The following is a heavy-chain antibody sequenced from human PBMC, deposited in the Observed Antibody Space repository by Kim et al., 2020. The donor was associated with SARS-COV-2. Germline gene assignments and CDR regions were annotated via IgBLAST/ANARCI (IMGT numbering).Heavy chain of an antibody. CDR1: GGSVSSGSYY. D-gene: IGHD6-13*01. J-gene: IGHJ2*01. V-gene: IGHV4-61*01. Sequence: SETLSLTCTVSGGSVSSGSYYWSWIRQPPGKGLEWIGYIYYSGSTNYNPSLKSRVTISVDTSKNQFSLKLSSVTAADTAVYYCARRWIAAASSYWYFDLWGRGTLVTVSS. CDR3: ARRWIAAASSYWYFDL. CDR2: IYYSGST.